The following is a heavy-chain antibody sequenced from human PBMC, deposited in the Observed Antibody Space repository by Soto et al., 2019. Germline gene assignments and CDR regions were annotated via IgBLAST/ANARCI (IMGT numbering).Heavy chain of an antibody. Sequence: GGSLRLSCAASGFTFDDYAMHWVRQAPGKGLEWVSGISWNSGSIGYADSVKGRFTISRDNAKNSLYLQMNSLRAEDTALYYCAKMRTFGDYFDYWGQGTLVTVSS. CDR3: AKMRTFGDYFDY. V-gene: IGHV3-9*01. CDR2: ISWNSGSI. J-gene: IGHJ4*02. CDR1: GFTFDDYA. D-gene: IGHD3-10*01.